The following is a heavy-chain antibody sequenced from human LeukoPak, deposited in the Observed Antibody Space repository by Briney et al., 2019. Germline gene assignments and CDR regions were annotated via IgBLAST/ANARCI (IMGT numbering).Heavy chain of an antibody. V-gene: IGHV4-39*01. CDR3: VPGSYFYNRFDP. CDR2: IYYSGST. J-gene: IGHJ5*02. Sequence: SETLSLTCTVSGGSISSSSYYWGWIRQPPGKGLEWIGSIYYSGSTYYNPSLKSRVTISVDTSKNQFSLKLSSVTAADTAVYYCVPGSYFYNRFDPWGQGTLVTVSS. CDR1: GGSISSSSYY. D-gene: IGHD3-10*01.